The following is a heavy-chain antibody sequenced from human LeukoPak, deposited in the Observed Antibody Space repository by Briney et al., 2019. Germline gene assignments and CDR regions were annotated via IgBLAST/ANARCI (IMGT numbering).Heavy chain of an antibody. Sequence: ESLKISCKGSGYSLTNYLIGSVRPMPRESLGWMGIIYPGVSDTRYSPSFQDQVTISADKSISTAYLQWSSLKASDTAMYYCARQRFTMRAYAGNWFDPWGQGTLVTVSS. V-gene: IGHV5-51*01. CDR2: IYPGVSDT. J-gene: IGHJ5*02. CDR3: ARQRFTMRAYAGNWFDP. D-gene: IGHD3-10*01. CDR1: GYSLTNYL.